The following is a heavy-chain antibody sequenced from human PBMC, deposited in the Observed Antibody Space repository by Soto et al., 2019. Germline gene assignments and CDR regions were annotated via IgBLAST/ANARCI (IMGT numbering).Heavy chain of an antibody. CDR3: AKGGWLHTSNTPYYFDY. V-gene: IGHV1-18*01. D-gene: IGHD5-12*01. Sequence: ASVKVSCKVSGYTFTSYGISWVRQAPGHGLEWVGWISAYNGNTNYAQKLHGRVTMTTDTSTCTAYMEFRSLRSDDTAVYYCAKGGWLHTSNTPYYFDYWGQGTLVTVSS. CDR1: GYTFTSYG. CDR2: ISAYNGNT. J-gene: IGHJ4*02.